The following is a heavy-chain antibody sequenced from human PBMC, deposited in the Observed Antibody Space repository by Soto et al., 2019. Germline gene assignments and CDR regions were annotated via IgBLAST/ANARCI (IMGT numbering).Heavy chain of an antibody. CDR3: ARGIIGYSSSFYYYYMDV. J-gene: IGHJ6*03. CDR2: IYYSGST. V-gene: IGHV4-59*01. D-gene: IGHD6-13*01. CDR1: GGSISSYY. Sequence: PSETLSLTCTVSGGSISSYYWSWIRQPPGKGLEWIGYIYYSGSTNYNPSLKSRVTISVDTSKNQFSLKLSSVTAADTAVYYCARGIIGYSSSFYYYYMDVWGKGTTVTSP.